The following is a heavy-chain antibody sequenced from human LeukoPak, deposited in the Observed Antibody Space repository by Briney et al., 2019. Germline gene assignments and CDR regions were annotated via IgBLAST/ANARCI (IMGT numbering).Heavy chain of an antibody. Sequence: AESLKISNTGADYSSTSYCSCWRRPTPQKGVGRMGIISNNDYNTKYNTSLQSHVTISAEKSITTAYPQRSRLKASDAAKYYCARGYCSNGVCYRVSIDFWGQETLVTVSS. J-gene: IGHJ4*02. V-gene: IGHV5-51*01. D-gene: IGHD2-8*01. CDR2: ISNNDYNT. CDR1: DYSSTSYC. CDR3: ARGYCSNGVCYRVSIDF.